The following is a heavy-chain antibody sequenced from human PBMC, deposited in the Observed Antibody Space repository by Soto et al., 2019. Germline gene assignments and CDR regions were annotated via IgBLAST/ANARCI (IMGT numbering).Heavy chain of an antibody. CDR3: AREPPRPTAGLHYFDP. D-gene: IGHD6-13*01. J-gene: IGHJ5*02. V-gene: IGHV1-18*01. Sequence: QIQLVQSETEVKEPGASVKVSCKTSGYTFIHFGISWVRQAPGQGLAWMGWISPFNGHTHYAQTFQGRVTLTTESSTATAFLELRSLRSDETAVYYCAREPPRPTAGLHYFDPWGRGTLVTVSS. CDR1: GYTFIHFG. CDR2: ISPFNGHT.